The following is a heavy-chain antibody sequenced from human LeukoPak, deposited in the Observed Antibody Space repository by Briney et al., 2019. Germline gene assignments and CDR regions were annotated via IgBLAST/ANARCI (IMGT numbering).Heavy chain of an antibody. CDR3: ARDGLAAATLHWCFDL. CDR1: GFTFSNYW. CDR2: INSDGINT. J-gene: IGHJ2*01. V-gene: IGHV3-74*01. D-gene: IGHD2-15*01. Sequence: GGSLRLSCAASGFTFSNYWMHWVRQAPGKGLVWVSRINSDGINTSYADSVKGRFTISRDNARNSLYLQMNSLRAEDTAVYYCARDGLAAATLHWCFDLWGRGTPVTVSS.